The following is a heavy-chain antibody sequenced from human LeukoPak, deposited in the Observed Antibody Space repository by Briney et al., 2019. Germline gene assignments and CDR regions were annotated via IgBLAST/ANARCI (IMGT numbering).Heavy chain of an antibody. V-gene: IGHV3-48*02. D-gene: IGHD5-12*01. CDR1: GFTFSTYG. CDR2: ISSSCDAI. J-gene: IGHJ4*02. CDR3: ARAMRSGYDY. Sequence: QPGGSLRLSCAASGFTFSTYGMNWVRHAPGKGREWVSYISSSCDAIYYPDSVRGRFTISRDNAKNSLYLQMNSLRDEDTAVYYCARAMRSGYDYWGQGTLVAVSS.